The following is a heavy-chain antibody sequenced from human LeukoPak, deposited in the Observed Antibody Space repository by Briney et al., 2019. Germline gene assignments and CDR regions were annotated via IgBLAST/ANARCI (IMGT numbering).Heavy chain of an antibody. J-gene: IGHJ4*02. D-gene: IGHD6-19*01. CDR2: ISSSGTTT. CDR3: TPLTVASNFDY. Sequence: GSLRLSCAASGFSFSVYEMHWVRQAPGKGLEWISDISSSGTTTYYADSVKGRFTISRDNTKNSLYLQMNSLRAEDTAVYYCTPLTVASNFDYWGQGTLVTVSS. CDR1: GFSFSVYE. V-gene: IGHV3-48*03.